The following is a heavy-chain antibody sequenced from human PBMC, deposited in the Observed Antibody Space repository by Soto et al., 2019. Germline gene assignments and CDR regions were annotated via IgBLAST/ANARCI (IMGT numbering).Heavy chain of an antibody. CDR1: GYTFTSYG. CDR3: ASSYYDFWSPTAYYYYYGMDV. V-gene: IGHV1-18*01. J-gene: IGHJ6*02. Sequence: ASVKVSCKASGYTFTSYGISWVRQAPGQGLEWMGWISAYNGNTNYAQKLQGRVTMTTDTSTSTAYMELRSLRSDDTAVYYCASSYYDFWSPTAYYYYYGMDVWGQGTTVTVS. CDR2: ISAYNGNT. D-gene: IGHD3-3*01.